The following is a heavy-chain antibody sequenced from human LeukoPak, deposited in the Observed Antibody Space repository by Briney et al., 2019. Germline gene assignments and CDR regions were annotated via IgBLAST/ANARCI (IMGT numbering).Heavy chain of an antibody. V-gene: IGHV1-8*01. Sequence: ASVKVSCKASGYTFTSYDINWVRQATGQGLEWIGWMNPNSGNAGYAQKFQGRVTMTRNTSISTAYMELSSLRSEDTAVYYCARWANWDNWYFDLWGRGTLVTVSS. D-gene: IGHD1/OR15-1a*01. J-gene: IGHJ2*01. CDR3: ARWANWDNWYFDL. CDR2: MNPNSGNA. CDR1: GYTFTSYD.